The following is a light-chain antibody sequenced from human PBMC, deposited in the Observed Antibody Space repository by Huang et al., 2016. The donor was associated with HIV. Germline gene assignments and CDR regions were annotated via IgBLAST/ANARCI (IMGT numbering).Light chain of an antibody. J-gene: IGKJ4*01. CDR2: DAA. CDR3: QQRSNWPPKLT. Sequence: EIVLTQSPATLSLSPGERATLSCRASQSVSSYLALYQQKPGQAPRPLIYDAANRAPGIPARFSGSGSGTDFTLTISSLEPEDFAVYYCQQRSNWPPKLTFGGGTKVEIK. V-gene: IGKV3-11*01. CDR1: QSVSSY.